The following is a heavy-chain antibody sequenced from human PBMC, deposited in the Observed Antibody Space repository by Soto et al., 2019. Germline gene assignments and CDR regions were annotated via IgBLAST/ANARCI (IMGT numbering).Heavy chain of an antibody. Sequence: ASVKVSCKASGSTFSSYAISWVRQAPGQGLEWMGGIIPIFGTANYAQKFQGRVTITADESTSTAYMELSSLRSEDTAVYYCARVGAAGTYSGSYFYDYWGQGTLVTVSS. CDR3: ARVGAAGTYSGSYFYDY. D-gene: IGHD1-26*01. J-gene: IGHJ4*02. V-gene: IGHV1-69*13. CDR1: GSTFSSYA. CDR2: IIPIFGTA.